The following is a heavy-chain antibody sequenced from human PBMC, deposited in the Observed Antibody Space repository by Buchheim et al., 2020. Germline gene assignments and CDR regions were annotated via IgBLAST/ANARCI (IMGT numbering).Heavy chain of an antibody. CDR2: ISGNAANT. J-gene: IGHJ4*02. D-gene: IGHD2-8*02. CDR3: AKDHVGWWFYFDN. V-gene: IGHV3-23*01. Sequence: EVQVLESGGGLVQPGGSLRLSCVASGFNFSNYAMTWVRQAPGKGLQWVSGISGNAANTYYADSVKGRFTISRDNSKNTVYLQMNSLRAEDTAVYYCAKDHVGWWFYFDNWGQGTL. CDR1: GFNFSNYA.